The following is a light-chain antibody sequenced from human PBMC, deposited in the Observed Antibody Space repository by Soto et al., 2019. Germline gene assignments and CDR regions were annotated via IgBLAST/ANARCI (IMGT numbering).Light chain of an antibody. J-gene: IGKJ1*01. Sequence: EIVMTQSPATLSVSPGERATLSCRANQSVSNSLAWHQQKPGQGPRLLIYGASTRATGIPARFSGSGSGTDFPLTISSLQSEDFAVYYCQQYSKWPWTFGQGTKVEI. V-gene: IGKV3-15*01. CDR3: QQYSKWPWT. CDR1: QSVSNS. CDR2: GAS.